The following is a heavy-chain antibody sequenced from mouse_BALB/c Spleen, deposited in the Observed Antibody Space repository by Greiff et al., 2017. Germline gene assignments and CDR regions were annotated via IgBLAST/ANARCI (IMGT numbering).Heavy chain of an antibody. CDR3: AREDGSYSSYAMDY. J-gene: IGHJ4*01. Sequence: EVKLMESGGGLVKPGGSLKLSCAASGFTFSSYAMSWVRQSPEKRLEWVAEISSGGSYTYYPYTVTGRFTISRDNAKNTLYLEMSSLRSEDTAMYYCAREDGSYSSYAMDYWGQGTSVTVSS. V-gene: IGHV5-9-4*01. CDR2: ISSGGSYT. D-gene: IGHD1-1*02. CDR1: GFTFSSYA.